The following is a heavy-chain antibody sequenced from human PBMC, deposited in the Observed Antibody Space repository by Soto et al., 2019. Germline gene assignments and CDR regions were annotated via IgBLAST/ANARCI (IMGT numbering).Heavy chain of an antibody. J-gene: IGHJ4*02. CDR3: AREGSSDYFDY. Sequence: SETLSLTCTVSGGSISSYYWSWIRQPPGKGLEWIGYIYYSGSTNYNPSLKSRVPISVDTSKNQFSLKLSSVTAADTAVYYCAREGSSDYFDYWGQGTLVTVSS. D-gene: IGHD6-6*01. V-gene: IGHV4-59*01. CDR2: IYYSGST. CDR1: GGSISSYY.